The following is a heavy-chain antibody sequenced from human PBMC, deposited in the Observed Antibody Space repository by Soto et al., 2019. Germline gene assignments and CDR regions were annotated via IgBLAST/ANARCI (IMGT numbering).Heavy chain of an antibody. CDR1: GSTFSSYA. Sequence: QVQLVQSGTEVKEPGSSVKVSCKASGSTFSSYAISWVRQAPGQGLEWMGGIIPIFGTANYAQKFQGRVTITADESTSTAYMELSSLRSEDTAVYYCSGPGDYGDYAGAYWGQGTLVTVSS. CDR2: IIPIFGTA. V-gene: IGHV1-69*01. CDR3: SGPGDYGDYAGAY. D-gene: IGHD4-17*01. J-gene: IGHJ4*02.